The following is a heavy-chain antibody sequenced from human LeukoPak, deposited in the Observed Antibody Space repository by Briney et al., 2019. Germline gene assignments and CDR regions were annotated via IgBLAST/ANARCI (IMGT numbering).Heavy chain of an antibody. CDR3: ARGAPTTRIGAGRFDY. J-gene: IGHJ4*02. D-gene: IGHD5-12*01. CDR2: INPSGGST. V-gene: IGHV1-46*01. CDR1: GYSLTNYY. Sequence: ASVKVSCKPFGYSLTNYYVHWVRQAPGQRLEWMGEINPSGGSTSYAQKYQGRITVTRDTYTNTVYMDLSSLRSEDTATYYCARGAPTTRIGAGRFDYWGQGSLLTVAS.